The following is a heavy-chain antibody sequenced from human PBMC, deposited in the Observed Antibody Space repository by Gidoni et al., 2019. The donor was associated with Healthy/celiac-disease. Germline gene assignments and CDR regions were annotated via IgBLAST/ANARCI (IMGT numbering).Heavy chain of an antibody. CDR1: GFTFSSYA. Sequence: EVQLLESGGCLVHPGGSLSLSCAASGFTFSSYAMSWVRQAPGKGLEWVSAISGSGGSTYYADSVKGRFTSSRDNSKNTLYLQMNSLRAEDTAVYYCAKDTKSSGHLDWGQGTLVTVSS. V-gene: IGHV3-23*01. CDR2: ISGSGGST. J-gene: IGHJ4*02. D-gene: IGHD6-19*01. CDR3: AKDTKSSGHLD.